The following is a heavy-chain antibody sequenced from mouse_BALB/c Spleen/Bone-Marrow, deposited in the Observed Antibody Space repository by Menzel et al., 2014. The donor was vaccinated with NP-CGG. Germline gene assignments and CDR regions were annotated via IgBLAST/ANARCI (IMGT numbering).Heavy chain of an antibody. J-gene: IGHJ2*01. V-gene: IGHV1-69*02. D-gene: IGHD4-1*01. CDR3: ARNWVYFDY. Sequence: QVQLKESGAELVKPGAPVKLSCKASGYTFTSYWMNWVKQRPGRGLEWIGRIDPSDSETHYNQKFKDKATLTVDKSSSTAYIQRCSLTSEDSAVYYCARNWVYFDYWGQGTTLTVSS. CDR1: GYTFTSYW. CDR2: IDPSDSET.